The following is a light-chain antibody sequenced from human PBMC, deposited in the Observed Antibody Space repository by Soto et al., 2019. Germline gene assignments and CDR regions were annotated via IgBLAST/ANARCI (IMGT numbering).Light chain of an antibody. CDR3: MQGTYWPPT. CDR2: KAS. V-gene: IGKV2-30*01. Sequence: DVVMTQSPLSLPVTLGQAASISCWSSRSLVYSDGIAYLNWFHQRPGQSPRRLIYKASKRDSGVPDIFSGSGSGTDSTLQINGRQAQRVGTHSCMQGTYWPPTFGRGTRVEIK. J-gene: IGKJ1*01. CDR1: RSLVYSDGIAY.